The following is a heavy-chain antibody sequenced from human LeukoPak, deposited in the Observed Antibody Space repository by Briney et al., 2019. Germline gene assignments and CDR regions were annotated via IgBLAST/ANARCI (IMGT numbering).Heavy chain of an antibody. D-gene: IGHD6-19*01. CDR2: IRGSGGST. V-gene: IGHV3-23*01. CDR1: GFTFSSYA. CDR3: ASWPVGWYGEDS. Sequence: GGSLRLSCAASGFTFSSYAVSWVRQAPGKGLEWVSAIRGSGGSTYYADSVKGRFTISRDNSKNTLYLQMNSLRAEDTAVYYCASWPVGWYGEDSWGQGTLVTVSS. J-gene: IGHJ4*02.